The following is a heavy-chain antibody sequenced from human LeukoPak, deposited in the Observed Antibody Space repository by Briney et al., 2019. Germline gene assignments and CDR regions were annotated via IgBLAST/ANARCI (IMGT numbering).Heavy chain of an antibody. Sequence: PGGSLRLSCAASGFTFSSYGMSWVRQAPGKGLEWVSYISSSSSTIYYADSVKGRFTISRDNAKNSLYLQLNSLRAEDTAVYYCARDDTGFYDYWGQGTLVTVSS. CDR2: ISSSSSTI. J-gene: IGHJ4*02. CDR1: GFTFSSYG. D-gene: IGHD2-8*02. V-gene: IGHV3-48*01. CDR3: ARDDTGFYDY.